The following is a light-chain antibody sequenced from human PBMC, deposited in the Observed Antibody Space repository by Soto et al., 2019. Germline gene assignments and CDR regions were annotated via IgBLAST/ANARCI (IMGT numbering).Light chain of an antibody. V-gene: IGLV2-11*01. CDR3: CSFAGGYTYV. CDR2: GVN. CDR1: SSDVGGYNY. J-gene: IGLJ1*01. Sequence: QSVLTQPRSVSGSPGQSVTISCTGTSSDVGGYNYVSWYQQHPDKAPKLIIYGVNERPSGVPDRFSGSKSGNMASLTISGLQAEDEADYYCCSFAGGYTYVFGSGTKLTVL.